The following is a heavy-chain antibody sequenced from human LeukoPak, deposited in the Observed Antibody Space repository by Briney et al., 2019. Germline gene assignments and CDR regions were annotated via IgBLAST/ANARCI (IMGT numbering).Heavy chain of an antibody. J-gene: IGHJ4*02. CDR1: GFTFSDYY. CDR2: ISGSGTTI. Sequence: PGGSLRLSCAASGFTFSDYYMSWVRPAPGKGLEWVSYISGSGTTIYYSDSVKGRFTFSRDNAKNSLYLQMNSLRAEDTAVYFCAREDYYYASGFWGQGTLVTVSS. D-gene: IGHD3-10*01. CDR3: AREDYYYASGF. V-gene: IGHV3-11*04.